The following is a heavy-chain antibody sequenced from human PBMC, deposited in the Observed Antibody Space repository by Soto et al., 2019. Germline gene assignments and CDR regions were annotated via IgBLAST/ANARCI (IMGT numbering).Heavy chain of an antibody. CDR2: IWYDGSNK. CDR3: ARDECPPLYERDRGRVGVDY. J-gene: IGHJ4*02. Sequence: QVQLVESGGGVVQPGRSLRLSCAASGFTFSSYGMHWVRQAPGKGLEWVAVIWYDGSNKYYADSVKGRFTISRDNSKNTLYLQMNSLRAEDTAVYYCARDECPPLYERDRGRVGVDYWGQGTLVTVSS. D-gene: IGHD3-16*01. V-gene: IGHV3-33*01. CDR1: GFTFSSYG.